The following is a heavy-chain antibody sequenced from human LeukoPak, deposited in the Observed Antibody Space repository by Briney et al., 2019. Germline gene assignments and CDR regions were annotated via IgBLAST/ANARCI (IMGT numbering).Heavy chain of an antibody. CDR3: ARDSPAAIGYYYYYYMDV. V-gene: IGHV4-61*02. D-gene: IGHD2-2*02. CDR1: GGSISSGSYY. CDR2: IYTSGST. J-gene: IGHJ6*03. Sequence: SQTLSLTCTVSGGSISSGSYYWSWIRQPAGKGLEWIGRIYTSGSTNYNPSLKSRVTISVDTSKNQFSLKLSSVTAADTAVYYCARDSPAAIGYYYYYYMDVWGKGTTVTVSS.